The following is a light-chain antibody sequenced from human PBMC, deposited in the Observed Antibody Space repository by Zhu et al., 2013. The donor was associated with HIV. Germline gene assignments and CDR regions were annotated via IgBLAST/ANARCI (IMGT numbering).Light chain of an antibody. CDR2: EVS. CDR1: SSDIGGYKY. CDR3: ASYTGTSVV. Sequence: QSALTQPASVSGSPGQSITISCTGTSSDIGGYKYVSWYQQHPGKAPKLMIFEVSNRPSGVSYRFSGSKSGNTASLTISGLQAEDESDYYCASYTGTSVVFGGGTKLTVL. V-gene: IGLV2-14*01. J-gene: IGLJ2*01.